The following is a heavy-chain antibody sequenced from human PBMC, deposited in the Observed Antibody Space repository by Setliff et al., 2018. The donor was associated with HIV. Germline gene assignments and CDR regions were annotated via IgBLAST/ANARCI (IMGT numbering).Heavy chain of an antibody. J-gene: IGHJ3*02. CDR3: TREGGTWELTDDGFDI. CDR2: ISSRGVTI. V-gene: IGHV3-48*04. CDR1: GFSISIYS. Sequence: PGGSLRLSCAASGFSISIYSMNWVRQAPGKGLEWLSYISSRGVTIYYADSVKGRFTISRDNGKNSLYLQMNSLRAEDTAVYYCTREGGTWELTDDGFDIWGQGTMVTVSS. D-gene: IGHD1-7*01.